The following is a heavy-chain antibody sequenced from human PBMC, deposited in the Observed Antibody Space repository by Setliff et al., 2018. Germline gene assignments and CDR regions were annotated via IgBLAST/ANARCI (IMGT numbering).Heavy chain of an antibody. CDR1: GGSVSSTSHY. J-gene: IGHJ6*03. CDR3: ARAGSGVIGDFFYMGV. CDR2: VYYSGYT. V-gene: IGHV4-39*07. Sequence: PSETLSLTCTVSGGSVSSTSHYWGWIRQAPGKGMEWIGSVYYSGYTYSKPSLQSRVSMSVDASKNQFSLKLASVTAADTAVYYCARAGSGVIGDFFYMGVWGKGTTVTVSS. D-gene: IGHD3-3*01.